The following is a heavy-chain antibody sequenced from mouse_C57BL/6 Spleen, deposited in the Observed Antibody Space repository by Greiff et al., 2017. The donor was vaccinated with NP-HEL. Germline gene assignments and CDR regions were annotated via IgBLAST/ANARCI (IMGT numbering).Heavy chain of an antibody. CDR3: ASDDYDVGDAMDY. Sequence: QVQLKESGPGLVQPSQSLSITCTVSGFSLTSYGVHWVRQSPGKGLEWLGVIWSGGSTDYNAAFISRLSISKDNSKSQVFFKMNSLQADVTAIYYCASDDYDVGDAMDYWGQGTSVTVSS. D-gene: IGHD2-4*01. V-gene: IGHV2-2*01. CDR2: IWSGGST. J-gene: IGHJ4*01. CDR1: GFSLTSYG.